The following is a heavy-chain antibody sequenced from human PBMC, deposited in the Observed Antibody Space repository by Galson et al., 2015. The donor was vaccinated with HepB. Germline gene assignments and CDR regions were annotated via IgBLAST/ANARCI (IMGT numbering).Heavy chain of an antibody. CDR1: GYTFTGYD. V-gene: IGHV1-8*01. CDR3: ARDGATGEDAFDI. J-gene: IGHJ3*02. Sequence: SVKVSCKASGYTFTGYDINWVRQATGRGLEWMGWMNPNSGNTGYAQKFQGRVTMTRNTSISTAYMELSSLRSEDTAVYYCARDGATGEDAFDIWGQGTMVTVSS. D-gene: IGHD3-16*01. CDR2: MNPNSGNT.